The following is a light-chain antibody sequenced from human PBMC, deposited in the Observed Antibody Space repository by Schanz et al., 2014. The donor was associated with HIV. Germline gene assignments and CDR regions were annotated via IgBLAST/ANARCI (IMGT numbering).Light chain of an antibody. Sequence: QSALTQPPSASGSPGQSVTISCTGTSSDVGYYNDVSWYQQHPGKAPKLMIYEVSNRPSGVSNRFSGSKSGNTASLTISGLQAEDEADYYCSSYTSSSTLEFGGGTKLTVL. J-gene: IGLJ2*01. V-gene: IGLV2-14*03. CDR1: SSDVGYYND. CDR2: EVS. CDR3: SSYTSSSTLE.